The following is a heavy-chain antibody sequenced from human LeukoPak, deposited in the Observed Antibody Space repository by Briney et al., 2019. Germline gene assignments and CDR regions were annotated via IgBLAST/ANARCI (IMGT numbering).Heavy chain of an antibody. D-gene: IGHD2-2*01. CDR3: ARGQVPAARGYNWFDP. CDR2: INSRGDT. J-gene: IGHJ5*02. V-gene: IGHV4-34*01. Sequence: SETLSLTCAVYGWSFNDYYWNWIRQPPGKGLEWIGEINSRGDTNYNPSLKSRVTISVDTSKKQFSLRLTSMIAADTALYYCARGQVPAARGYNWFDPWGQGTLVTVSS. CDR1: GWSFNDYY.